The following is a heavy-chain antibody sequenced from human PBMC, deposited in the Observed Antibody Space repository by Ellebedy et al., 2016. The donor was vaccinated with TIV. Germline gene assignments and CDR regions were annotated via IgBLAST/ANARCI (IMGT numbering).Heavy chain of an antibody. D-gene: IGHD2-15*01. Sequence: AASVKVSCKASGGTFSSYAISWVRQAPGQGLEWMGGIIPIFGTANYAQKFQGRVTITADESTSTAYMELSSLRSEDTAVYYCARVLAGYYGMDVWGQGTTVTVSS. J-gene: IGHJ6*02. CDR3: ARVLAGYYGMDV. CDR2: IIPIFGTA. V-gene: IGHV1-69*13. CDR1: GGTFSSYA.